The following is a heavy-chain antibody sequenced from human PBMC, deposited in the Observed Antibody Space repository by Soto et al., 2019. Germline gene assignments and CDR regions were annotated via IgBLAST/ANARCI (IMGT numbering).Heavy chain of an antibody. V-gene: IGHV4-39*01. D-gene: IGHD2-2*01. CDR2: IYYSGST. CDR3: ASHESRGQLGVRYFQH. Sequence: QLQLQESGPGLVKPSETLSLTCTVSGGSISSSSYYWGWIRQPPGKGLEWIGSIYYSGSTYYNPSLKSPVSRGVDTSQSQYAVQLRAVTGADPVVHYWASHESRGQLGVRYFQHLGPRTLVTVSS. J-gene: IGHJ1*01. CDR1: GGSISSSSYY.